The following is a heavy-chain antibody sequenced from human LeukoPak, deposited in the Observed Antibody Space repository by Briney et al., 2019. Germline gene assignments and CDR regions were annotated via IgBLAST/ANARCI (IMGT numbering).Heavy chain of an antibody. D-gene: IGHD6-13*01. CDR1: GGTFSSYA. V-gene: IGHV1-69*04. J-gene: IGHJ4*02. Sequence: SVKVSCKASGGTFSSYAISWVRQAPGQGLEWMGRIIPILGIANYAQKFQGRVTITADKSTSTAYMELSSLRSEDTAVYYCARDGGPPGIAAAPDYWGQGTLVTVSS. CDR3: ARDGGPPGIAAAPDY. CDR2: IIPILGIA.